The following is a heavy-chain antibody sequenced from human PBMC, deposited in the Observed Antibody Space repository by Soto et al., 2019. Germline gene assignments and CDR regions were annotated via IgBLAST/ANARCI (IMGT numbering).Heavy chain of an antibody. CDR1: GGSINNGNYY. CDR2: IHYGAST. J-gene: IGHJ4*02. Sequence: QVHLQESGPGLVKPSQTLSLTCTVSGGSINNGNYYWSWIRQLPGKGLEWIGYIHYGASTYYNPSLKSPSTILKDPAKNQVLPRANSVTGAEPGVDFWARGGRRGEGYNAVDYWGQGTLVTVSS. D-gene: IGHD2-2*02. V-gene: IGHV4-31*01. CDR3: ARGGRRGEGYNAVDY.